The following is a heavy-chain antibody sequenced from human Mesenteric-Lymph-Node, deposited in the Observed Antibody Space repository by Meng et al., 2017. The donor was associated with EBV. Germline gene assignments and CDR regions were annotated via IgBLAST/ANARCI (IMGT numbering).Heavy chain of an antibody. CDR2: IYHDGTT. D-gene: IGHD1-26*01. CDR1: GGSISSGYW. J-gene: IGHJ4*02. Sequence: LPESGSGLGKPSTTLAPPCAVSGGSISSGYWWSWVRQPPGKGLEWIGEIYHDGTTNYPPSLKSRVSISVDKSKNQFSLKLSSVTAADTAVYYCARSPYSGSYYANFDYWGQGTLVTVSS. CDR3: ARSPYSGSYYANFDY. V-gene: IGHV4-4*02.